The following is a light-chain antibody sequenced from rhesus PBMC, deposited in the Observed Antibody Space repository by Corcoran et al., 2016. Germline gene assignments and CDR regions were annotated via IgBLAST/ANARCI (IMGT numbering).Light chain of an antibody. CDR3: QQYSNWPLT. V-gene: IGKV3-42*02. J-gene: IGKJ4*01. CDR2: DAS. Sequence: EIVLTQSPATLSLSPGERATLSCRASQSVSSSLAWYQQQPGQAPRLLIYDASSRATGIPARFSGSGSGTEFTLTISSLEPEDVGVYYCQQYSNWPLTFGGGTKVELK. CDR1: QSVSSS.